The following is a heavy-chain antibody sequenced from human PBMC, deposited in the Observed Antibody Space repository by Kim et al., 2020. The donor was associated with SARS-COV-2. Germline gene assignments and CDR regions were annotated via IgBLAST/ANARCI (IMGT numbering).Heavy chain of an antibody. CDR3: AKSTDIVVVVAATGGFD. CDR1: GFTFSSYG. Sequence: GGSLRLSCAASGFTFSSYGMHWVRQAPGKGLEWVAVISYDGSNKYYADSVKGRFTISRDNSKNTLYLQMNSLRAEDTAVYYCAKSTDIVVVVAATGGFD. V-gene: IGHV3-30*18. D-gene: IGHD2-15*01. CDR2: ISYDGSNK. J-gene: IGHJ4*01.